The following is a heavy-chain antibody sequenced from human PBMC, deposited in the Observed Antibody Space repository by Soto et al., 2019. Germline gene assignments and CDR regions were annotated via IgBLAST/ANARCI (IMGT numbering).Heavy chain of an antibody. J-gene: IGHJ3*02. Sequence: VQLQESGPGLVKPSETLSLICTVSGGSIRNYFWTWIRQPAGKGLEWVSVIFSGGSTFYADSVKGLFTISRDNSQNTLYLQMNSLTAEDTAVYYCARGSMVRGVIITSAFDIWGQGTMVTVSS. D-gene: IGHD3-10*01. CDR2: IFSGGST. CDR1: GGSIRNYF. CDR3: ARGSMVRGVIITSAFDI. V-gene: IGHV3-53*01.